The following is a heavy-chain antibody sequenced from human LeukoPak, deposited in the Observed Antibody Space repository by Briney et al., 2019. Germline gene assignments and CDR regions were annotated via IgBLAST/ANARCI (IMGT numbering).Heavy chain of an antibody. Sequence: GGSLRLSCAASGFTFSSYAMSWVRQALGKGLEWVSAISGSGGSTYYADSVKGRFTISRDNSKNTLYLQMNSLRAEDTAVYYCAKDPNYYGSVYNWFDPWGQGTLVTVSS. V-gene: IGHV3-23*01. D-gene: IGHD3-10*01. CDR3: AKDPNYYGSVYNWFDP. CDR1: GFTFSSYA. CDR2: ISGSGGST. J-gene: IGHJ5*02.